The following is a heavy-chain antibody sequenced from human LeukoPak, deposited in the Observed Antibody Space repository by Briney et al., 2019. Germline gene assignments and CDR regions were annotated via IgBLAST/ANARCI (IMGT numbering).Heavy chain of an antibody. J-gene: IGHJ4*02. CDR2: IYPGDSDT. Sequence: GESLKISCKSSGYSFPNYWIAWVRQMPGKGLEWMGIIYPGDSDTRYSPSFQGQVTISADKSITTAYLQWSSLKASDTAMYYCARQDCSSTSCLPGFDYWGQGTLVTVSS. V-gene: IGHV5-51*01. D-gene: IGHD2-2*01. CDR1: GYSFPNYW. CDR3: ARQDCSSTSCLPGFDY.